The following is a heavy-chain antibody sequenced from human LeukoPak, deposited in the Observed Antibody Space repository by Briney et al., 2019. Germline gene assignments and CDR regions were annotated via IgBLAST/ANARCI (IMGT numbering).Heavy chain of an antibody. Sequence: ASVKVSGKASGYTFTSYDINWVRQATGQGLEWMGWMNPNSGNTGYAQKFLGRVTITRNTSISTAYMELSSLRSEDTAVYYCARGRRVRGIPYYYYYMDVWGKGTTVTVSS. CDR2: MNPNSGNT. CDR1: GYTFTSYD. D-gene: IGHD3-10*01. J-gene: IGHJ6*03. V-gene: IGHV1-8*03. CDR3: ARGRRVRGIPYYYYYMDV.